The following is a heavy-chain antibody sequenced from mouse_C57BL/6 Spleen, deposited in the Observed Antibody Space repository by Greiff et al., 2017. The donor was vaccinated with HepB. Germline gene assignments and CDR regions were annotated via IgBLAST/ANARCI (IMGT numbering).Heavy chain of an antibody. J-gene: IGHJ4*01. CDR1: GYTFTSYW. V-gene: IGHV1-61*01. D-gene: IGHD2-4*01. CDR3: ARRVYSDYEGAMDY. Sequence: VQLQQPGAEMVRPGSSVKLSCKASGYTFTSYWMDWVKQRPGQGLEWIGNIYPSDSETHYNQKFKDKATLTVDKSSSTAYMQLSSLTSKDSAVYYCARRVYSDYEGAMDYWTQGTSVTVSS. CDR2: IYPSDSET.